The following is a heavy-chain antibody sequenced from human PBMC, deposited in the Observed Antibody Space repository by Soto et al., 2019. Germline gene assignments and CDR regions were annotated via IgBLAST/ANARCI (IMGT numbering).Heavy chain of an antibody. CDR2: IIPILGIA. CDR1: GGTFSSYT. J-gene: IGHJ3*02. V-gene: IGHV1-69*08. Sequence: QVQLVQSGAEVKKPGSSVKVSCKASGGTFSSYTISWVRQAPGQGLEWMGRIIPILGIANYAQKFQGRVTITADKSACAAYMELSSLRSEDTAVYYCARDPEHDAFEIWGQGTMVTVSS. CDR3: ARDPEHDAFEI.